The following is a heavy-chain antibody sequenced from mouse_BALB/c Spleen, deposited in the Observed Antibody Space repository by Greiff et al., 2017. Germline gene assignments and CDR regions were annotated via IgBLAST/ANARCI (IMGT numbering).Heavy chain of an antibody. CDR3: ARYYYGSSFFDY. J-gene: IGHJ2*01. D-gene: IGHD1-1*01. Sequence: DVKLVESGPELVKPGASVKISCKASGYTFTDYNMHWVKQSHGKSLEWIGYIYPYNGGTGYNQKFKSKATLTVDNSSSTAYMELRSLTSEDSAVYYCARYYYGSSFFDYWGQGTTLTVSS. CDR2: IYPYNGGT. V-gene: IGHV1S29*02. CDR1: GYTFTDYN.